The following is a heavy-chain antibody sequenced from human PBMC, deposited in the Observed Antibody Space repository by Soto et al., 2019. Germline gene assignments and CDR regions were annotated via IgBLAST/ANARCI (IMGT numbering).Heavy chain of an antibody. D-gene: IGHD1-26*01. CDR3: AREVVGEAPWDY. CDR2: LSYVAYSK. Sequence: GGSLRLSCAASGFTLSSYAMHWVRQAPSKGLEWVAVLSYVAYSKDYADSVKGRFTISRDDAKNTLYLQMNSLGPEDTAVYYCAREVVGEAPWDYWGRGTLVTVSS. V-gene: IGHV3-30-3*01. J-gene: IGHJ4*02. CDR1: GFTLSSYA.